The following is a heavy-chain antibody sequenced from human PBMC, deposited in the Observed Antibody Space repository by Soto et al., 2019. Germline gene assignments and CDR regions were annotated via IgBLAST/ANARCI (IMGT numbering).Heavy chain of an antibody. J-gene: IGHJ5*02. CDR1: VGSRNNYY. CDR2: IYTSGST. V-gene: IGHV4-4*07. Sequence: SESLSLTGTVSVGSRNNYYWSWIRQPAGKGLEWIGHIYTSGSTSYNPSLRSRVAMSVDTSKNQFSLTLKSVTAADTAIYYCARGRQDFDPWGHGTLVTVSS. CDR3: ARGRQDFDP.